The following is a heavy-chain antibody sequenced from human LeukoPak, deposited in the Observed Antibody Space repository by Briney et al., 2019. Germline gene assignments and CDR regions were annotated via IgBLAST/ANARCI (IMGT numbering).Heavy chain of an antibody. J-gene: IGHJ6*02. CDR1: GGSISSYY. CDR2: IYYSGST. V-gene: IGHV4-59*08. D-gene: IGHD3-16*02. CDR3: ARHKTRSGWGSYPLYYYNGMDV. Sequence: SETLSLTCTVSGGSISSYYWSWIRQPPGKGLEWIGYIYYSGSTNYNPSLKSRVTISVDTSKNQFSLKLSSVTAADTAVYYCARHKTRSGWGSYPLYYYNGMDVGGQGTTVTVPS.